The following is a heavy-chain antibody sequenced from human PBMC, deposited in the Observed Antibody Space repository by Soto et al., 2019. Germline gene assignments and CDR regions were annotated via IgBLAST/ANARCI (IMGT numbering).Heavy chain of an antibody. Sequence: QVELVESGGGVVQPGTSLRLSCAASGFICRNYAMHWVRQAPGKGLEWVADISYDERNIHYPDSVKGRFTISRDNSKNTLFLQMNNLRAENTAVYYCARDNWGFDCWGQGTLVTVSS. J-gene: IGHJ4*02. V-gene: IGHV3-30*04. D-gene: IGHD7-27*01. CDR1: GFICRNYA. CDR3: ARDNWGFDC. CDR2: ISYDERNI.